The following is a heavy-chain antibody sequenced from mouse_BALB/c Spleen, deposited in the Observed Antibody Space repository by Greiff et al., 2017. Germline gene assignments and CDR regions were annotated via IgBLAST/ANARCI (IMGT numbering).Heavy chain of an antibody. V-gene: IGHV6-6*02. CDR1: GFTFSNYW. Sequence: EVKLMESGGGLVQPGGSMKLSCVASGFTFSNYWMNWVRQSPEKGLEWVAEIRLKSNNYATHYAVSVKGRFTISRDDSKSSVYLQMNNLRAEDTGIYYCTRLYGYDHFDYWGQGTTLTVSS. CDR2: IRLKSNNYAT. D-gene: IGHD1-2*01. CDR3: TRLYGYDHFDY. J-gene: IGHJ2*01.